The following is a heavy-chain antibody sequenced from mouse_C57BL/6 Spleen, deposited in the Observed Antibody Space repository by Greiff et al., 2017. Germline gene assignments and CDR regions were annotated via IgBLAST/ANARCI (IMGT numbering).Heavy chain of an antibody. CDR1: EYEFPSHD. D-gene: IGHD2-4*01. CDR3: ARRSYDYDAYWYFGV. Sequence: EVKLVESGGGLVQPGESLKLSCESNEYEFPSHDMSWVRKTPEKRLELVAAINSDGGSTYYPDTMERRFIISRDNTKKTLYLQMSSLRSEDTALYYCARRSYDYDAYWYFGVWGTGTTVSVSS. V-gene: IGHV5-2*01. CDR2: INSDGGST. J-gene: IGHJ1*03.